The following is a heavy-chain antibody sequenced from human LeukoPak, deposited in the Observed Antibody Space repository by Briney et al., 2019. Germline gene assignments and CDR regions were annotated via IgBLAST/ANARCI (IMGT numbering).Heavy chain of an antibody. CDR1: GFTFSSYS. V-gene: IGHV3-48*02. J-gene: IGHJ4*02. CDR2: ISSSSSTI. D-gene: IGHD6-13*01. CDR3: ASERPSSSWYDY. Sequence: GGSLRLSCAASGFTFSSYSMNWVRQAPGKELEWVSYISSSSSTIYYADSVKGRFTISRDNAKNSLYLQMNSLRDEDTAVYYCASERPSSSWYDYWGQGTLVTVSS.